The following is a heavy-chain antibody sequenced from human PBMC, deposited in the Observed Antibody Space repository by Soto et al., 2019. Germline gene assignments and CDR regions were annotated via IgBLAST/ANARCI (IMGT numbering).Heavy chain of an antibody. CDR1: GFTFSDYY. J-gene: IGHJ4*02. D-gene: IGHD6-13*01. CDR3: ARLRASSWYMGGYLDY. Sequence: QVQLVESGGGLVKPGGSLRLSCAASGFTFSDYYMTWIRQAPGKGLEWVSYIVSRSAYTAYAESVKGRFTISRDNAKNSLYLEMNSLRVEDTAVYYCARLRASSWYMGGYLDYWGQGTVVTVSS. V-gene: IGHV3-11*06. CDR2: IVSRSAYT.